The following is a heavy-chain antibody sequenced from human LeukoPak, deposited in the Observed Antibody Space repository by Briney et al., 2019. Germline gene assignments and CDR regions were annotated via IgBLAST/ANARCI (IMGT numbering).Heavy chain of an antibody. CDR1: GASISSYY. V-gene: IGHV4-4*07. Sequence: SETLSLTCTVSGASISSYYWSWIRQPAGKGLEWIGRISTSGSTNYNPSLKSRVTISLDTSKNQFSLKLSSVTAADTAVYYCARGGGYSSSSWYFDLWGRGTLVTVSS. D-gene: IGHD6-6*01. J-gene: IGHJ2*01. CDR3: ARGGGYSSSSWYFDL. CDR2: ISTSGST.